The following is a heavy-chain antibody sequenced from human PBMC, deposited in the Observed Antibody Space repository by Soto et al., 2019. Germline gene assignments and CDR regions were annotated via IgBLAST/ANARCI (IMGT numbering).Heavy chain of an antibody. J-gene: IGHJ4*02. Sequence: QVQLVESGGGVVQPGRSLRLSCAASGFTFSSYAMHWVRQAPGKGLEWVAVISYDGSNKYYADSVKGRFTFSRDNSKNTRYLPMNRLRAEDTAVYYCAGCDFGSGSYSAPSDYWGQGTLVTVSS. CDR2: ISYDGSNK. CDR3: AGCDFGSGSYSAPSDY. CDR1: GFTFSSYA. V-gene: IGHV3-30-3*01. D-gene: IGHD3-10*01.